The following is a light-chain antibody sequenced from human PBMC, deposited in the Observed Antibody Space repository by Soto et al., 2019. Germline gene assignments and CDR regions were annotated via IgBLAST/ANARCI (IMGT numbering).Light chain of an antibody. CDR1: QNVDSN. J-gene: IGKJ5*01. V-gene: IGKV3-15*01. Sequence: EIVLTQSPGTLSLSPGERATLSCRASQNVDSNYLAWYQQRPGQAPRLLIYGASTRATDVPARFSASGSGTDFTLTISSLQSEDFVVYYCQQYNTWPITFGQGTRLEIK. CDR3: QQYNTWPIT. CDR2: GAS.